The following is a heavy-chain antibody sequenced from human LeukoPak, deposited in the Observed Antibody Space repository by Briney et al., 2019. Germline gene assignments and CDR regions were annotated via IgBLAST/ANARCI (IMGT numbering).Heavy chain of an antibody. D-gene: IGHD5-12*01. J-gene: IGHJ6*02. CDR1: GFTLSDHW. CDR3: VKGGHKLDIQTTRYYYGLDV. CDR2: IERDSSRT. V-gene: IGHV3-74*03. Sequence: GGSLRLSCVASGFTLSDHWMYWVRQGPGKGLAHVSRIERDSSRTTYADSVKGRFTISRDDAKNKMYLQMNSLRAEDTAVYYCVKGGHKLDIQTTRYYYGLDVWGQGTTVAVSS.